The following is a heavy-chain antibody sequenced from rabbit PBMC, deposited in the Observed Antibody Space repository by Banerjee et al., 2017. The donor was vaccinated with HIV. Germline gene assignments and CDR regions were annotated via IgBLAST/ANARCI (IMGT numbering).Heavy chain of an antibody. J-gene: IGHJ2*01. CDR2: IYAGSSGST. D-gene: IGHD7-1*01. CDR1: GFDFSSYYM. CDR3: ARGLTAGYAGYGYAFDP. V-gene: IGHV1S45*01. Sequence: QEQLKETGGGLVQPGGSLTLSCKASGFDFSSYYMSWVRQAPGKGLEWIGCIYAGSSGSTYYANWAKGRFTISETSSTTVTLQMSSLTAADTAPYFCARGLTAGYAGYGYAFDPWGQGTLVTVS.